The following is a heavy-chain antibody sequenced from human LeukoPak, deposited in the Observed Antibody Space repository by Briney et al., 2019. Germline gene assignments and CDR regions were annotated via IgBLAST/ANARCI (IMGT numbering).Heavy chain of an antibody. D-gene: IGHD6-19*01. J-gene: IGHJ6*02. V-gene: IGHV4-34*01. Sequence: SETLSLTCAVYGGSFSGYYWSWIRQPPGKGLEWIGEINQSGSTNYNPSLKSRVTISVDTSKNQYSLKLSSVTAADTAVYYCARGPSPAVADGMDVWGQGTTVTVSS. CDR3: ARGPSPAVADGMDV. CDR1: GGSFSGYY. CDR2: INQSGST.